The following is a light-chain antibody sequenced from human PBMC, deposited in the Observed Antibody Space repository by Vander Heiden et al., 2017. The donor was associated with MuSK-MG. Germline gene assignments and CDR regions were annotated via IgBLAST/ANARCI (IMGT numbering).Light chain of an antibody. V-gene: IGKV3-20*01. Sequence: EIVLTQSPGTLSLSPGERATLSCRASQSVSSSYLAWYQQKPVQAPRLLIYGASSRATGIPDRFSASGSGTDFTLTISRLEPEDFAVYYCQRDGSSPITFPQGARLRIK. J-gene: IGKJ5*01. CDR1: QSVSSSY. CDR3: QRDGSSPIT. CDR2: GAS.